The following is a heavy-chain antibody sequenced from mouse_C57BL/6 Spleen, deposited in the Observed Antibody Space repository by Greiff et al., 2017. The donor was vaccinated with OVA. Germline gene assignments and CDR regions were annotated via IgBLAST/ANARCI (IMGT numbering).Heavy chain of an antibody. J-gene: IGHJ4*01. CDR3: ARNSYDPMDY. D-gene: IGHD1-2*01. V-gene: IGHV1-26*01. Sequence: EVQLQQSGPELVKPGASVKISCKASGYTFTDYYMNWVKQSHGKSLEWIGDINPNNGGTSYNQKFKGKATLTVDKSSSTAYMELRSLTSEDSAVYYCARNSYDPMDYWGQGTSVTVSS. CDR2: INPNNGGT. CDR1: GYTFTDYY.